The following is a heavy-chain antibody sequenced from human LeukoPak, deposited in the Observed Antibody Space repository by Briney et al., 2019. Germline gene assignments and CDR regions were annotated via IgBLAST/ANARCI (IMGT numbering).Heavy chain of an antibody. J-gene: IGHJ4*02. CDR1: GGSISSYY. V-gene: IGHV4-59*01. D-gene: IGHD3-22*01. CDR2: IYYSGST. CDR3: ASGGVSGYAFGY. Sequence: PSETLSLTCTVAGGSISSYYWSWIRQPPGKGLEWIGYIYYSGSTNYNPSLKSRVTISVDTSKNQFSLKLSSVTAADTAVYYCASGGVSGYAFGYWGQGTLVTVSS.